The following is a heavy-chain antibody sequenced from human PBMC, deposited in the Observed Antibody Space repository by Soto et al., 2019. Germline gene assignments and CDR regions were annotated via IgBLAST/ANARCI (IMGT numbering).Heavy chain of an antibody. Sequence: EVQLLESGGGLVQPGESLKISCAVSGFTFSSYAMSWVRQAPGKGLEWVSGISGTGRVTNYAESVKGRFTISRDNPKNTLSLEMKSLRAEDTAVYDCAKDVHYDIVTGIEYFDHWGQGTLVTVSS. D-gene: IGHD3-9*01. CDR1: GFTFSSYA. V-gene: IGHV3-23*01. CDR3: AKDVHYDIVTGIEYFDH. J-gene: IGHJ1*01. CDR2: ISGTGRVT.